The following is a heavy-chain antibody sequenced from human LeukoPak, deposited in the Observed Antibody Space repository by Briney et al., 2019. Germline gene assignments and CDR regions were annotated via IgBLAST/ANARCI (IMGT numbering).Heavy chain of an antibody. V-gene: IGHV1-8*01. CDR1: GYTFTSCD. CDR2: MNPNSGNT. J-gene: IGHJ6*03. CDR3: ARSTSAYGSGTAWLDYYYYYYMDV. D-gene: IGHD3-10*01. Sequence: ASVKVSCKASGYTFTSCDINWVRQATGQGREWMGWMNPNSGNTGYAQKFQGRVTMTRNTSISTAYMELSSLRSEDTAVYYCARSTSAYGSGTAWLDYYYYYYMDVWGKGTTVTVSS.